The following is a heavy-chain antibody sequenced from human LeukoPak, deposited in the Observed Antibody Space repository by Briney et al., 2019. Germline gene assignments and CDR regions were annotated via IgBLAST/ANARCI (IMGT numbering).Heavy chain of an antibody. D-gene: IGHD5-12*01. Sequence: GASVKVSCKASGYTFTGYYMHWVRQAPGQGLEWMGWINPNSGGTNYAQKFQGRVTMTRDTSISTAYMELSRLRSDDTAVYYCATRGYSGYDRYYYYYMDVWGKGTTVTVSS. CDR2: INPNSGGT. CDR3: ATRGYSGYDRYYYYYMDV. J-gene: IGHJ6*03. CDR1: GYTFTGYY. V-gene: IGHV1-2*02.